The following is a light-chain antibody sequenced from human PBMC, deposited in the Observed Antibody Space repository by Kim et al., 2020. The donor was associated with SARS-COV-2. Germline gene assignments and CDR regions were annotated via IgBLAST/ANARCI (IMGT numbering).Light chain of an antibody. CDR2: DAS. J-gene: IGKJ4*01. V-gene: IGKV3-11*01. Sequence: LSPGEGAPPSCGTRRSVDSYLAWYQQKPGQAPRLLIYDASNRATDIPARFSGSGSGTDFTLTISSLEPEDFAVYYCQQRIHWPLTFGGGTKVEIK. CDR3: QQRIHWPLT. CDR1: RSVDSY.